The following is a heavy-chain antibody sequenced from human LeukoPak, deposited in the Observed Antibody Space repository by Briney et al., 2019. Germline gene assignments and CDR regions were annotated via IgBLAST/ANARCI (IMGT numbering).Heavy chain of an antibody. CDR3: AKVASGSYAFDP. CDR1: VFSFSDYG. V-gene: IGHV3-30*18. J-gene: IGHJ5*02. CDR2: ISYDGSKK. D-gene: IGHD3-16*01. Sequence: PGGSLRLSCVASVFSFSDYGMHWVRQAPGKGLEWVAVISYDGSKKYYADSVKGRFTISRDNSKNTLYLHMNSLRAEDTAVYYCAKVASGSYAFDPWGQGTLVTVSS.